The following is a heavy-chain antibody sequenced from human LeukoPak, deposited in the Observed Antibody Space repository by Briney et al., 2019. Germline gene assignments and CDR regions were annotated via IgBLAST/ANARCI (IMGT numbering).Heavy chain of an antibody. D-gene: IGHD3-10*01. CDR1: GYTFTSYD. CDR3: ARVQLWFGEFTNNWFDP. CDR2: ISAYNGNT. Sequence: GASVKVSCKASGYTFTSYDISWVRQAPGQGLEWMGWISAYNGNTNYAQKLQGRVTMTTDTSTSIAYMELRSLRSDDTAVYYCARVQLWFGEFTNNWFDPWGQGTLVTVSS. J-gene: IGHJ5*02. V-gene: IGHV1-18*01.